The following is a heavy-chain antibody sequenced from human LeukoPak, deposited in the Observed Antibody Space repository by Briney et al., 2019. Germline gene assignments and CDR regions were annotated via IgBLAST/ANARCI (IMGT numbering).Heavy chain of an antibody. CDR1: GYTFTSYN. CDR3: ASASIADNWFGP. D-gene: IGHD6-6*01. J-gene: IGHJ5*02. Sequence: ASVKVSCKASGYTFTSYNMHWVRQAPGQGLEWMGIINPSGGSTSYAQKFQGRVTMTRDTSTSTVYMELSSLRSEDTAVYYCASASIADNWFGPWGQGTLVTVSS. V-gene: IGHV1-46*01. CDR2: INPSGGST.